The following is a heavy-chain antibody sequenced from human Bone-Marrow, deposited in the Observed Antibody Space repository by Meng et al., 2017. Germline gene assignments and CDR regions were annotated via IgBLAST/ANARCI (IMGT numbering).Heavy chain of an antibody. J-gene: IGHJ4*02. D-gene: IGHD3-10*01. CDR2: INPNSGGT. CDR3: ARAYGSGSYLRAYYFDY. CDR1: GYTFTGYY. V-gene: IGHV1-2*06. Sequence: QVQLVQSGAEVKTPGASVKVSCKASGYTFTGYYMHWVRQAPGQGLEWMGRINPNSGGTNYAQKFQGRVTMTRDTSISTAYMELSRLRSDDTAVYYCARAYGSGSYLRAYYFDYWGQGTLVTVSS.